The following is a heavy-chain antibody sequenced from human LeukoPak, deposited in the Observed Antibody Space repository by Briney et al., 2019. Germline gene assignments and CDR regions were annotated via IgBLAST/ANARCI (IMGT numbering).Heavy chain of an antibody. V-gene: IGHV3-21*06. CDR2: INSGSTHI. CDR3: AKESDNCGADCYSLNDR. D-gene: IGHD2-21*02. Sequence: GGSLRLSCAASGFTFSSYGMHWVRQAPGKGLEWVALINSGSTHIYYADSLKGRFTISRDNAKNSLYLQMNSLRAEDTAIYYCAKESDNCGADCYSLNDRWGQGTLVTVSS. J-gene: IGHJ5*02. CDR1: GFTFSSYG.